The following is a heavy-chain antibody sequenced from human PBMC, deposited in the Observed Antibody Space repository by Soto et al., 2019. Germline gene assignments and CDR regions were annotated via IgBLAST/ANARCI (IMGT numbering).Heavy chain of an antibody. Sequence: GESLKISCKGSGYTFTDYWIGWVRQLPGKGLEWMGIIYPGDSDTRYSPSFQGHVTITVDKSTNTAYLQWNTLRASDTAMYYCARHISNVRYHYYVMAVWGQGTTVTVSS. D-gene: IGHD4-4*01. CDR1: GYTFTDYW. V-gene: IGHV5-51*01. J-gene: IGHJ6*02. CDR3: ARHISNVRYHYYVMAV. CDR2: IYPGDSDT.